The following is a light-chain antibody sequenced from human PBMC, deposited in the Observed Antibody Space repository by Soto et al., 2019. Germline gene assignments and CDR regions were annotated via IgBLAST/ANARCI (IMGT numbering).Light chain of an antibody. J-gene: IGKJ2*01. V-gene: IGKV3-15*01. CDR1: QGVSSN. Sequence: IVMTQSPPTLSVSPGERATLSCRASQGVSSNLAWYQQKPGQAPRPLIYGASTRATGIPARFSGSGSGTEFTLTISSLQSEDFAVYYCQQYNNWPPYTFGQGTKLEIK. CDR3: QQYNNWPPYT. CDR2: GAS.